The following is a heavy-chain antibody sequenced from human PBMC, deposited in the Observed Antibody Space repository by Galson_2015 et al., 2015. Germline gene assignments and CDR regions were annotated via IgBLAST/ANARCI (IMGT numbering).Heavy chain of an antibody. Sequence: SLRLSCAVSGFTFSSYAMSWVRQAPGKGLEWVSLITASGGSPYYADSVKRRFTISRDNSKNTLYLQMSSLRAEDTAMCFCAKGVGSDFYYANDFWGQGTLVTVSS. D-gene: IGHD3-22*01. CDR1: GFTFSSYA. J-gene: IGHJ4*02. V-gene: IGHV3-23*01. CDR2: ITASGGSP. CDR3: AKGVGSDFYYANDF.